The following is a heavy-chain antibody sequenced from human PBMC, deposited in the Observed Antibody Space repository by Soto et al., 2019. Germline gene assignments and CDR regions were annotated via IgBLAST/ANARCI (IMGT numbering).Heavy chain of an antibody. Sequence: QVQLQESGPGLVKPSGTLSLTCAVSGGSISSSNWWSWVRQPPGKGLEWIGKIYHSGSTNYNPSLKSRVTISVDKSKNQFSLKLSSVPAADTAVYYCASVRGGYYYAMDVWGQGTTVTVSS. CDR1: GGSISSSNW. D-gene: IGHD3-10*02. CDR2: IYHSGST. J-gene: IGHJ6*02. V-gene: IGHV4-4*02. CDR3: ASVRGGYYYAMDV.